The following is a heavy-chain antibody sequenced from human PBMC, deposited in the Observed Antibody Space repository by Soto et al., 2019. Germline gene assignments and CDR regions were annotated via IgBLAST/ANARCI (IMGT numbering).Heavy chain of an antibody. CDR2: NNHSGST. V-gene: IGHV4-34*01. J-gene: IGHJ4*02. Sequence: PSETLSLTCAVYGGSFSGYYWSWIRQPPGKGLEWIGENNHSGSTNYNPSLKSRVTISVDTSKNQFSLKLSSVTAADTAVYYCARQGSGRRDFDYWGQGTLVTVSS. D-gene: IGHD3-10*01. CDR3: ARQGSGRRDFDY. CDR1: GGSFSGYY.